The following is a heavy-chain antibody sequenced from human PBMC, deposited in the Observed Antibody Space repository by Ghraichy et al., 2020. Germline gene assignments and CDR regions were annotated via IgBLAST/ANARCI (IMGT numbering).Heavy chain of an antibody. CDR2: ISGSNGRT. Sequence: GGYLRLSCAASGFTASNYAMNWVRQAPGKGLEWVSSISGSNGRTYYADSVKGRFTISRDNSKNTLYLQMNTLRAEDTAVYYCAKGLGGDYYALDSWGQGTLVTVSS. D-gene: IGHD4-17*01. V-gene: IGHV3-23*01. CDR3: AKGLGGDYYALDS. CDR1: GFTASNYA. J-gene: IGHJ4*02.